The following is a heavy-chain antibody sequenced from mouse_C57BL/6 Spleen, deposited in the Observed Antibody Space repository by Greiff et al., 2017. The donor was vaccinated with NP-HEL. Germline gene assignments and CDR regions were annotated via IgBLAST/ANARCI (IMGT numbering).Heavy chain of an antibody. D-gene: IGHD1-1*01. V-gene: IGHV2-3*01. Sequence: VKLVESGPGLVAPSQSLSITCTVSGFSLTSYGVSWVRQPPGKGLEWLGVIWGDGSTNYHSALISRLSISKDNSKSQVFLKLNSLQTDDTATYYCAKGITTVVAGAMDYWGQGTSVTVSS. J-gene: IGHJ4*01. CDR2: IWGDGST. CDR3: AKGITTVVAGAMDY. CDR1: GFSLTSYG.